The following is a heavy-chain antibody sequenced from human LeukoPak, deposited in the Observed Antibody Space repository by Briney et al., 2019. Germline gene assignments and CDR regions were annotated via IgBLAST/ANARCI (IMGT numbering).Heavy chain of an antibody. V-gene: IGHV1-24*01. D-gene: IGHD4-11*01. Sequence: GASVKVSCKVSGYTLSELSMHWVRQAPGKGLEWMGGLDPEDGETIYAQKFQGRVTMTEDTSTDTAYMELSSLRSEDTAMYYCAGAPYSNYHLYWYFDLWGRGTLVTVSS. CDR1: GYTLSELS. CDR3: AGAPYSNYHLYWYFDL. CDR2: LDPEDGET. J-gene: IGHJ2*01.